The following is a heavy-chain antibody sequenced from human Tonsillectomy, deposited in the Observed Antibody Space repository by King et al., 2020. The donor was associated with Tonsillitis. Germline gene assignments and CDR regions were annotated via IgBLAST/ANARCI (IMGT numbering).Heavy chain of an antibody. Sequence: VQLVESGGGLVQPGGSLRLSCAASGFTVSSYWMHWVRQAPGKGLVWVSRIKSDGSSTGYADSVKGRFTISRDKAKNTLYLQMNSLRAEDTAVYFCTRVRTVGFDAFDIWGQGTMVTVSS. V-gene: IGHV3-74*01. CDR1: GFTVSSYW. J-gene: IGHJ3*02. D-gene: IGHD1/OR15-1a*01. CDR3: TRVRTVGFDAFDI. CDR2: IKSDGSST.